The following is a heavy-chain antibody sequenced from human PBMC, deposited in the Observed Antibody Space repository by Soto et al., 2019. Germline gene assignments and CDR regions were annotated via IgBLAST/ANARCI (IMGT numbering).Heavy chain of an antibody. J-gene: IGHJ5*02. CDR3: ARRPASRWFDP. CDR1: GGSFSGYY. V-gene: IGHV4-34*01. Sequence: QVQLQQWGAGLLKPSETLSLTCAVYGGSFSGYYWSWIRQPPGKGLEWIGEINHSGSTSYNPSLKSRVSISVDTYKNQFYLKLSSVTAADTAVYYCARRPASRWFDPWGQGTLVTVSS. CDR2: INHSGST.